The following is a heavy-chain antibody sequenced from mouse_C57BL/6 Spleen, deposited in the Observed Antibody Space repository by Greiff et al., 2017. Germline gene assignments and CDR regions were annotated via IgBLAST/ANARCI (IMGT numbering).Heavy chain of an antibody. CDR2: IYPRSGNT. CDR3: ARREYNQNYFDY. V-gene: IGHV1-81*01. CDR1: GYTFTSYG. D-gene: IGHD5-2*01. Sequence: VQLQQSGAELARPGASVKLSCKASGYTFTSYGISWVKQRTGQGLEWIGEIYPRSGNTYYNEKFKGKATLTADESSSTAYMELRSLTSEDSAVYFCARREYNQNYFDYWGQGTTLTVSS. J-gene: IGHJ2*01.